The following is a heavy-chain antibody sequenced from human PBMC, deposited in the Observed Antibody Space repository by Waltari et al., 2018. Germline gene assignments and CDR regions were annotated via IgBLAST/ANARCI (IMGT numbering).Heavy chain of an antibody. J-gene: IGHJ4*02. CDR1: GFMFRDYE. CDR2: ISVSGNRE. CDR3: ARMMPKYTSGWALDY. Sequence: EVYLVESGGGLEQPGGSLRLSCSASGFMFRDYEFTWVRQAAGEGLEWIAYISVSGNREYYADSVKGRFTISRDNARDLVFLQMYNLRAEDTALYYCARMMPKYTSGWALDYWGQGTLVTVAS. D-gene: IGHD6-19*01. V-gene: IGHV3-48*03.